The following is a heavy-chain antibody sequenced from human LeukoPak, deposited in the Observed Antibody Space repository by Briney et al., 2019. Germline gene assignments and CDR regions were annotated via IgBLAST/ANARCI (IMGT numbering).Heavy chain of an antibody. J-gene: IGHJ2*01. CDR3: AKTLRESSGREYFDL. CDR2: VSGSGGST. D-gene: IGHD6-19*01. V-gene: IGHV3-23*01. Sequence: GGSLTLSCAPSAFTFSSYAMSWVRQAPGKGLEWVSAVSGSGGSTYYADSVKGRFTICRDNSKDTLYLQMNSLRDEDTAVYYCAKTLRESSGREYFDLWGRGTLVTVSS. CDR1: AFTFSSYA.